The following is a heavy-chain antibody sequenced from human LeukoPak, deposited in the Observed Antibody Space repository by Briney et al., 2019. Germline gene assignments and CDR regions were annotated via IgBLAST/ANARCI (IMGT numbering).Heavy chain of an antibody. D-gene: IGHD2-15*01. CDR3: ARDLDCGGGSCYYY. V-gene: IGHV1-69*13. J-gene: IGHJ4*02. CDR2: IIPIFGTA. CDR1: GGTFSSYA. Sequence: WASVKVSCKASGGTFSSYAISWVRQAPGQGLEWMGGIIPIFGTANYAQKFQGRVAITADESTSTAYMELSSLRSEDTAVYYCARDLDCGGGSCYYYWGQGTLVTVSS.